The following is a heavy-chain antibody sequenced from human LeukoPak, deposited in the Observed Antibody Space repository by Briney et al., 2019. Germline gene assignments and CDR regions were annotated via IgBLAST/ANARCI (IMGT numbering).Heavy chain of an antibody. Sequence: ASVKVSCKASGYTFISYGINWVRQAPGQGLEWMGWISAYNGNTNFAQKFQGRVTMTTDTSTSTAYMELSSLRSDDTAVYYCARDHKVGATGFDPWGQGTLVTVSS. CDR3: ARDHKVGATGFDP. V-gene: IGHV1-18*01. CDR2: ISAYNGNT. CDR1: GYTFISYG. D-gene: IGHD1-26*01. J-gene: IGHJ5*02.